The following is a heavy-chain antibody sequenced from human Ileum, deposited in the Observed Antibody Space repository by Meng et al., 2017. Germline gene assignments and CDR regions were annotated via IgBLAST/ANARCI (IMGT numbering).Heavy chain of an antibody. CDR1: GGAFDGYY. V-gene: IGHV4-34*01. Sequence: QAQLQQWVAGRLKPSETLTLSCAGYGGAFDGYYWTWIRQSPGKGLEWIGEINHSGSTNFNPSLKSRVTMSVDTSKKQFSLNLTSVTAADTAMYYCVRGLLVPNAIRTEYFPLWGQGTLVTVSS. CDR3: VRGLLVPNAIRTEYFPL. D-gene: IGHD2-2*02. J-gene: IGHJ1*01. CDR2: INHSGST.